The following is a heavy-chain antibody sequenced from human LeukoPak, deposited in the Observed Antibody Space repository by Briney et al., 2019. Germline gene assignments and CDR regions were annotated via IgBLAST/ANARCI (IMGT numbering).Heavy chain of an antibody. CDR2: INHSGST. D-gene: IGHD3-22*01. V-gene: IGHV4-34*01. CDR3: ARSYYYDSSTFDY. CDR1: GGSFSGYY. J-gene: IGHJ4*02. Sequence: PSETLSLTCAVYGGSFSGYYWSWIRQPPGKGLEWIGEINHSGSTNYNPSLKSRVTISVDTSKNQFSLKLSSVTAADTAVYYCARSYYYDSSTFDYWGRGTLVTVSS.